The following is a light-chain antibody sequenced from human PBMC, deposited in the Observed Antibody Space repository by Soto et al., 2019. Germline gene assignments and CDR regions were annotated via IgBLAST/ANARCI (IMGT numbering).Light chain of an antibody. V-gene: IGKV3-11*01. Sequence: EIVLTQSPATLSLSPGERATLSCRASQSVSSYLLWYQQKPGQAPRLLIYGASNRAAGIPARFSGSGSGTDFTLTISSLEPEDFAVYYCQHRMNWPLTFGQGTRLEI. CDR1: QSVSSY. CDR3: QHRMNWPLT. J-gene: IGKJ5*01. CDR2: GAS.